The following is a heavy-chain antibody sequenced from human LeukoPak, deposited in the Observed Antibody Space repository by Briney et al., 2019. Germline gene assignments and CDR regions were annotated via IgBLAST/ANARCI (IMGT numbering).Heavy chain of an antibody. Sequence: PSETLSLTCAVSGGSITSSNWWNWIRQPPGKGLEWIGYIYYNGNTNYNPSLKSRVSISLDMSKNQFSLRLSSVTAADTAVYYCARAGRGVAPNFDSWGQGTLVTVSS. D-gene: IGHD5-12*01. CDR1: GGSITSSNW. CDR3: ARAGRGVAPNFDS. V-gene: IGHV4-59*01. CDR2: IYYNGNT. J-gene: IGHJ4*02.